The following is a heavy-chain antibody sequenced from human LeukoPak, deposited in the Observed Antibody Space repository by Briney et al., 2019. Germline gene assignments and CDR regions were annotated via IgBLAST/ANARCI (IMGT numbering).Heavy chain of an antibody. CDR3: AKDEVTRGYYYVDV. Sequence: GGSLRLSCAASGFTFSSYAMSWVRQAPGKGLEWVAFIRYDGGNKYYADSVKGRFTISRDNSKNTLYLQMNSLRTEDTAVYYCAKDEVTRGYYYVDVWGKGTTVTVSS. CDR1: GFTFSSYA. J-gene: IGHJ6*03. V-gene: IGHV3-30*02. CDR2: IRYDGGNK. D-gene: IGHD4-11*01.